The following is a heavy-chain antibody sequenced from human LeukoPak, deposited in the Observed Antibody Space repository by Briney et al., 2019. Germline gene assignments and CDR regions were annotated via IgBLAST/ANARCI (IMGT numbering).Heavy chain of an antibody. CDR1: GFTFRSYG. Sequence: GGSVRLSCAASGFTFRSYGMSWVRQAPGKGPEWVSSISGSGGYTYYADSVQGRFTISRDNSKNTLSLQMNSLRAEDAAIYYCATSPGIEASGTLYYLDFWGQGTLVSVSS. CDR2: ISGSGGYT. V-gene: IGHV3-23*01. D-gene: IGHD1-26*01. CDR3: ATSPGIEASGTLYYLDF. J-gene: IGHJ4*02.